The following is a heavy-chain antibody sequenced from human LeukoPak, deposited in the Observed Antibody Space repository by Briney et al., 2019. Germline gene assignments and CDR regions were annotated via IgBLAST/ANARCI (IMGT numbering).Heavy chain of an antibody. Sequence: SETLSLTCAVYGGSFSGYYWSWIRQPPGMGLEWIGEINHSGSTNYNPSLKSRVTISVDTSKNQFSLKLSSVTAADTAVYYCARGLSGGSFYGMDVWGQGTTVTVSS. CDR1: GGSFSGYY. J-gene: IGHJ6*02. CDR3: ARGLSGGSFYGMDV. V-gene: IGHV4-34*01. D-gene: IGHD2-15*01. CDR2: INHSGST.